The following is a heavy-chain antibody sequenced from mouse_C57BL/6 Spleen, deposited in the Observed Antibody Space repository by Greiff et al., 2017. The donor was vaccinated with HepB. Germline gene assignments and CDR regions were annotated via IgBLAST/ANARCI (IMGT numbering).Heavy chain of an antibody. CDR3: ARSDYDYEYYFDY. J-gene: IGHJ2*01. Sequence: VQLQQPGAELVKPGASVKMSCKASGYTFTSYWITWVKQRPGQGLEWIGDIYPGSGSTNYNEKFKSKATLTVDTSSSTAYMQLSSLTSEDSAVYYCARSDYDYEYYFDYWGQGTTLTVSS. CDR1: GYTFTSYW. V-gene: IGHV1-55*01. D-gene: IGHD2-4*01. CDR2: IYPGSGST.